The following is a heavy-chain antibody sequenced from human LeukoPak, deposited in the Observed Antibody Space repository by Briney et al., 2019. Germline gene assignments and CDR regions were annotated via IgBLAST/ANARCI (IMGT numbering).Heavy chain of an antibody. CDR3: ARLSTSGVTNDY. J-gene: IGHJ4*02. V-gene: IGHV1-69*01. D-gene: IGHD3-10*01. Sequence: ASVKVSCKASGGTFSSYAISWVRQAPGQGLEWMGGIIPIFGTANYAQKLQGRVTITADESTSTAYMELSSLRSEDTAVYYCARLSTSGVTNDYWGQGTLVTVSS. CDR2: IIPIFGTA. CDR1: GGTFSSYA.